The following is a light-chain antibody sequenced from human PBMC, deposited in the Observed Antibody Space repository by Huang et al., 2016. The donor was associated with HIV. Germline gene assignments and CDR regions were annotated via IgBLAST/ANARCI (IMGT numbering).Light chain of an antibody. Sequence: EIVLTQSPATLSLSPGERATLSCRASPSVSSYLAWYQQKPGQAPRLLIYDASNRDTGIPARFSGSGSGTEFSLTISSLEPEDFAVYYCQQRSNWPLLTFGGGTKVEIK. CDR3: QQRSNWPLLT. J-gene: IGKJ4*01. V-gene: IGKV3-11*01. CDR2: DAS. CDR1: PSVSSY.